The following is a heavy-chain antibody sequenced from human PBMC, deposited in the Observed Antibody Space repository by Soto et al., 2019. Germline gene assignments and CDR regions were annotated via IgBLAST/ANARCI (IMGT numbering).Heavy chain of an antibody. CDR2: INPNSGGT. CDR3: APCITGATRCWFDP. CDR1: GYTFTGYY. Sequence: ASVKVSCKASGYTFTGYYMHWVRQAPGQGLEWMGWINPNSGGTNYAQKFQGRVTMTRDTSISTAYMELSRLRSDDTAVYYCAPCITGATRCWFDPWGQGTLVTVSS. D-gene: IGHD1-7*01. J-gene: IGHJ5*02. V-gene: IGHV1-2*02.